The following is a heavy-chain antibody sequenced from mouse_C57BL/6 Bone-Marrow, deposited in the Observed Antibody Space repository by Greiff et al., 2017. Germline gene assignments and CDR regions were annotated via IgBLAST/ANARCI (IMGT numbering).Heavy chain of an antibody. V-gene: IGHV1-61*01. CDR3: AVVAKGLYAMDY. D-gene: IGHD1-1*01. J-gene: IGHJ4*01. Sequence: QVQLQQPGAELVRPGSSVKLSCKASGYTFTSYWMDWVKQRPGQGLEWIGNIYPSDSETHYNQKFKDKATLTVDKSSSTAYMQLSSLTSEDSAVYYCAVVAKGLYAMDYWGQGTSVTVSS. CDR2: IYPSDSET. CDR1: GYTFTSYW.